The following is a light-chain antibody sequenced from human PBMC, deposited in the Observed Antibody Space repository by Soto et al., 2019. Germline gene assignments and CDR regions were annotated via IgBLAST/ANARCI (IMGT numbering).Light chain of an antibody. Sequence: EFVVTQSPATLSLSPGERATLSCRVSPSVSSHLAWYQQRPGQAPRLLIYEASNRATGIPARFSGSGSGTDFTLTISSLEPEDFAVYYCQQRSDWPPLFGQGTKLEIK. J-gene: IGKJ2*01. CDR1: PSVSSH. V-gene: IGKV3-11*01. CDR2: EAS. CDR3: QQRSDWPPL.